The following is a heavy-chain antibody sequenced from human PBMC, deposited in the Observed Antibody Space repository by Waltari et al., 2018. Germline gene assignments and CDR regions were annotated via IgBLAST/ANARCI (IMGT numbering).Heavy chain of an antibody. CDR3: ANHRPGGYGMEV. D-gene: IGHD2-15*01. V-gene: IGHV3-74*02. J-gene: IGHJ6*02. CDR1: GFPFSKIW. Sequence: QLVESGGGFVQPGGSLILSWVAPGFPFSKIWMQLVRQAPGKGLDWVSRIPSDGTRTAYADSVKGRFTVSRDNSKNTLYLEMNSLRAEDTAVYYCANHRPGGYGMEVWGQGTTVTVSS. CDR2: IPSDGTRT.